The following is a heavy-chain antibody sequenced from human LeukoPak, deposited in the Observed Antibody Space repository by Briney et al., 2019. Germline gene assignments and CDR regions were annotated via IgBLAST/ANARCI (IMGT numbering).Heavy chain of an antibody. D-gene: IGHD1-26*01. J-gene: IGHJ6*03. V-gene: IGHV1-69*02. Sequence: ASVKVSCKASGGTFSSYTISWVRQAPGQGLEWMGRIIPILGIANYAQKFQGRVTITADKSTSTAYMELSSLRSEDTAVYYCARAEVLGGGSYAIHSYYYYMDVWGKGTTVTVSS. CDR2: IIPILGIA. CDR3: ARAEVLGGGSYAIHSYYYYMDV. CDR1: GGTFSSYT.